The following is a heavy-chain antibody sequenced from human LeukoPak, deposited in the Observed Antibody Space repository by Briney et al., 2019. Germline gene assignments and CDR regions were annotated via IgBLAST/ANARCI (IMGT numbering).Heavy chain of an antibody. Sequence: ASVKVSCKASGYTFRSYDINWVRQATGQGLAWMGWMNPDSGNTGYAQNFQGRVTMTSNTSITTAYMELTSLRSEDTAVYYCARGSFRGYCLDTSCYTINYWGQGTLVTVSS. CDR1: GYTFRSYD. D-gene: IGHD2-2*02. CDR2: MNPDSGNT. V-gene: IGHV1-8*01. CDR3: ARGSFRGYCLDTSCYTINY. J-gene: IGHJ4*02.